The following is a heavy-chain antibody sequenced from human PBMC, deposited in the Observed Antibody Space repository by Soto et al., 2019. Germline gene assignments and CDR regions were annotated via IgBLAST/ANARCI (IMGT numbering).Heavy chain of an antibody. CDR1: GFTFSSYA. CDR2: ISGSGGST. CDR3: AKAARGYFDSSSVFDY. D-gene: IGHD3-9*01. J-gene: IGHJ4*02. Sequence: GGSLRLSCAASGFTFSSYAMSWVRQAPGKGLEWVSAISGSGGSTYYADSVKGRFTISRDNSKNTLYLQMNSLRAEDTAVYYCAKAARGYFDSSSVFDYWGQGTLVTVPQ. V-gene: IGHV3-23*01.